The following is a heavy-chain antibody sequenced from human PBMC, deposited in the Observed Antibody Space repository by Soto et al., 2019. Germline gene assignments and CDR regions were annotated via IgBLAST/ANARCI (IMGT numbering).Heavy chain of an antibody. V-gene: IGHV3-15*07. CDR1: GFIFSNAW. CDR3: STGGYFLDY. CDR2: IKSKVDGETI. J-gene: IGHJ4*02. Sequence: GGSLRLSCATSGFIFSNAWMNWVRQAPGKGLEWVGRIKSKVDGETIDYAAPVKGRFTISRDDSKNTVYLQMNSLKSEDTAVYYCSTGGYFLDYWGQGTLVTVSS. D-gene: IGHD3-22*01.